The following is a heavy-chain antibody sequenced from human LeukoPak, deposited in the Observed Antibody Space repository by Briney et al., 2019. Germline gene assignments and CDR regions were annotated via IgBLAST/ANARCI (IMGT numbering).Heavy chain of an antibody. CDR3: ARIGYSSSSFDY. CDR1: GFMFTRYW. Sequence: GGSLRLSCAASGFMFTRYWMSWVRQAPGKGLEWVANIKQDGSEKDYVDSLKGRFTISRDSATNSVYLQMNSLRDEDTAVYYCARIGYSSSSFDYWGQGTLVAVSS. V-gene: IGHV3-7*01. J-gene: IGHJ4*02. D-gene: IGHD6-6*01. CDR2: IKQDGSEK.